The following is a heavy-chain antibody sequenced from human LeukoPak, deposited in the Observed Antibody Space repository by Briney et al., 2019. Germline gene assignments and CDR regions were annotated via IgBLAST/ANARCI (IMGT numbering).Heavy chain of an antibody. V-gene: IGHV4-4*02. D-gene: IGHD7-27*01. CDR2: IYHSGST. Sequence: PSGTLSLTCAVSGGSISSSNWWSWVRQPPGKGLEWIGEIYHSGSTNYNPSLKSRVTISVDTSKNQFSLKLSSVTAADTAVFYCARRGAHWGFFDYWGQGTLVTVSS. J-gene: IGHJ4*02. CDR1: GGSISSSNW. CDR3: ARRGAHWGFFDY.